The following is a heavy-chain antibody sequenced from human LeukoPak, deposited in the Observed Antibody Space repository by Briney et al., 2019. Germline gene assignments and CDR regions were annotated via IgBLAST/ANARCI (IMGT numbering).Heavy chain of an antibody. Sequence: GGSLRLSCAASGFTFSSYWMHWVRHAPGKGLVWVSRINSDGSSTSYADSVKGRFTISRDNAKNTLYLQMNSLRAEDTAVYYCASLEWTTVTTGGDYWGQGTLVTVSS. V-gene: IGHV3-74*01. CDR3: ASLEWTTVTTGGDY. D-gene: IGHD4-17*01. CDR1: GFTFSSYW. J-gene: IGHJ4*02. CDR2: INSDGSST.